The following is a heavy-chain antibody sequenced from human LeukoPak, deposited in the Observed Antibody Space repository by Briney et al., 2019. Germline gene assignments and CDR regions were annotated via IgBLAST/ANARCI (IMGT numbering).Heavy chain of an antibody. CDR3: AREEYSYAGRNYYYYMDV. CDR2: IYYSGST. CDR1: GGSISSSSYY. D-gene: IGHD5-18*01. V-gene: IGHV4-39*02. J-gene: IGHJ6*03. Sequence: PSETLSLTCTVSGGSISSSSYYWGWIRQPPGKGLEWIGSIYYSGSTYCNPSLKSRVTMSGDTSKNSLYLQMNSLRAEDTAVYYCAREEYSYAGRNYYYYMDVWGKGTTVTVSS.